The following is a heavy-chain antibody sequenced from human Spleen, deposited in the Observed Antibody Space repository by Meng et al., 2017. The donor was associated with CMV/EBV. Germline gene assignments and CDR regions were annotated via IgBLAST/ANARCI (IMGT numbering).Heavy chain of an antibody. CDR2: IYWDDDK. D-gene: IGHD3-3*01. Sequence: ITLKDFGPRPLKPTQTLPLTCPFSGFALRTSGVGLGWFRHPPGKALEWLALIYWDDDKRYSPSLKSRLTITKDTSKNQVVLTMTNMDPVDTATYYCAHVGYDFWSGYSAFDYWGQGTLVTVSS. J-gene: IGHJ4*02. V-gene: IGHV2-5*02. CDR1: GFALRTSGVG. CDR3: AHVGYDFWSGYSAFDY.